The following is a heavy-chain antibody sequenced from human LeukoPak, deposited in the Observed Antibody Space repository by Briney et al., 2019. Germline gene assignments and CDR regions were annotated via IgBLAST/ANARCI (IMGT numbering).Heavy chain of an antibody. D-gene: IGHD6-13*01. J-gene: IGHJ4*02. CDR3: AKTRSRIAAAGTGNYFDY. CDR2: ISWNSGSI. V-gene: IGHV3-9*01. CDR1: GFTFDDYA. Sequence: PGGSLRLSCAASGFTFDDYAMHWVRHAPGKGLEWVAGISWNSGSIGYADSVKGRFTISRDNSKDTLYLQMNSLRAEDTAVYYCAKTRSRIAAAGTGNYFDYWGQGTLVTVSS.